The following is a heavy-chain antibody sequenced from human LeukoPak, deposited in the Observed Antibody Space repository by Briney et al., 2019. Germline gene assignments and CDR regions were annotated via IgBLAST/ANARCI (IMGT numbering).Heavy chain of an antibody. V-gene: IGHV1-46*01. D-gene: IGHD5-18*01. J-gene: IGHJ6*02. Sequence: ASVKVSCKASGYTFTSYYMHWVRQAPGQGLEWMGIIDPSGGSTSYAQKFQGRVTMTRDTSTSTVYMELSSLRSEDTAVYYCARFPNTAMVMGLEYYYYGMDVWGQGTTVTVSS. CDR2: IDPSGGST. CDR1: GYTFTSYY. CDR3: ARFPNTAMVMGLEYYYYGMDV.